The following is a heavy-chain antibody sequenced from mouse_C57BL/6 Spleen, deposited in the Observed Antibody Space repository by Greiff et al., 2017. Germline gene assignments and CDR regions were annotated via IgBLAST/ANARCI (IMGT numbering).Heavy chain of an antibody. J-gene: IGHJ3*01. CDR2: ISYDGSN. CDR3: ARVYDYDEGVWFAY. D-gene: IGHD2-4*01. V-gene: IGHV3-6*01. CDR1: GYSITSGYY. Sequence: DVQLQESGPGLVKPSQSLSLTCSVTGYSITSGYYWNWIRQFPGNKLEWMGYISYDGSNNYNPSLKNRISITRDTSKNQFFLKLNSVTTEDTATYYCARVYDYDEGVWFAYWGQGTLVTVSA.